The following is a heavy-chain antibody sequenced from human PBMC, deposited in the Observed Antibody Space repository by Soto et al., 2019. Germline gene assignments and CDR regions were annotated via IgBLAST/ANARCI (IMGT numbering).Heavy chain of an antibody. CDR2: IYHSGST. D-gene: IGHD3-10*01. CDR3: ANYRSGPRGAFDI. CDR1: SGSISSSHW. J-gene: IGHJ3*02. V-gene: IGHV4-4*02. Sequence: QVQLQESGPGLVKPSGTLSLTCGVSSGSISSSHWWSWVRQPPGKGLEWIGEIYHSGSTNYNPSLKSRVTISVEKSRNQFSLRLSSVTAADTAVYYCANYRSGPRGAFDIWGQGTMVTVSS.